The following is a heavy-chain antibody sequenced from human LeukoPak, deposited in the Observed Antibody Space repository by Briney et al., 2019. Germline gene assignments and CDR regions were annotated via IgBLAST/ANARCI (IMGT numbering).Heavy chain of an antibody. CDR1: GFTFNTYG. CDR2: IGPGPSHT. CDR3: ARDYVTMAPDY. V-gene: IGHV3-21*01. J-gene: IGHJ4*02. D-gene: IGHD3-10*02. Sequence: PGGSLRLSCAASGFTFNTYGVNWVRQAPGQGLEWLSYIGPGPSHTYYADSVRGRFVISRDDAKSSLYLQMSSLRAEATAVYYCARDYVTMAPDYGGLGTLVTVSS.